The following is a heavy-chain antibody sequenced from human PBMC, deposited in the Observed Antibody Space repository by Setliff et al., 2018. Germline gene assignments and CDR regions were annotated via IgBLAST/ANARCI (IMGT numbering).Heavy chain of an antibody. CDR2: IHHTGTT. CDR3: ARAKDGYDFDYFDY. D-gene: IGHD5-12*01. Sequence: SETLSLTCTVSDGSIRSGVYWGWIRQHPGKGLEWIGYIHHTGTTFYNPSLRSRVTISVDTSKNQFSLKLTSLTAADTAVYYCARAKDGYDFDYFDYWGQGTPVTVSS. CDR1: DGSIRSGVY. V-gene: IGHV4-31*03. J-gene: IGHJ4*02.